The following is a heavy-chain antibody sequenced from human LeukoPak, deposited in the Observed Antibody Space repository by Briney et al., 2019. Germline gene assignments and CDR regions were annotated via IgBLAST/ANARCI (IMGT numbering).Heavy chain of an antibody. CDR2: INHSGST. CDR3: ARRKRGYSSGWPLGYYRDV. V-gene: IGHV4-34*01. CDR1: GGSFSGYY. Sequence: PSETLSLTCAVYGGSFSGYYWSWIRQPPGKGLEWIGEINHSGSTNYNPSLKSRVTISVDTSKNQFSLKLSSVTAADTAVYYCARRKRGYSSGWPLGYYRDVGGKGTTVTVSS. J-gene: IGHJ6*03. D-gene: IGHD6-19*01.